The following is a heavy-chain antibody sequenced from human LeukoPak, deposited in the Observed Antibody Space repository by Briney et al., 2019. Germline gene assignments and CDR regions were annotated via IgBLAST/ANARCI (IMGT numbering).Heavy chain of an antibody. V-gene: IGHV1-8*03. D-gene: IGHD3-3*01. Sequence: ASVKVSCKASGYTFTSYDINWVRQATGQGLEWMGWMNPNSGNTDYAQKFQGRFTITINTSISTAYMELSSLRSEDTAVYYCARAFDGHDEWYYFDYWGQGTLVTVSS. J-gene: IGHJ4*02. CDR2: MNPNSGNT. CDR3: ARAFDGHDEWYYFDY. CDR1: GYTFTSYD.